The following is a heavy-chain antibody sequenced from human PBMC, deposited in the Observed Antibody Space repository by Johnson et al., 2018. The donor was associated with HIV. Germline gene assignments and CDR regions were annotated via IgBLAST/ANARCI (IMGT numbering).Heavy chain of an antibody. D-gene: IGHD6-13*01. CDR3: ARGKGAAAGLDAFDI. Sequence: VQLVESGGGVVQPGRSLRLSCAASGFTFSSYWMTWVRQAPGKGLVWVSRTNSDGSSTTYADSVKGRFTISRDKAKNTVYLQMNSLRAEDTALYYCARGKGAAAGLDAFDIWGQGTMVT. CDR2: TNSDGSST. CDR1: GFTFSSYW. V-gene: IGHV3-74*01. J-gene: IGHJ3*02.